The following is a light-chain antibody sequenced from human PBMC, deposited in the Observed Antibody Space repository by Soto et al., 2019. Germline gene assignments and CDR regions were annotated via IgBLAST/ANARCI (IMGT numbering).Light chain of an antibody. CDR2: QDS. Sequence: SYELTQLPSVSVFPGQTASITCSGETLGDKYACWYQQKPGQSPVLVIYQDSKRPSGIPERFSGSNSGNTATLTISGTQAMDEANYYCQAWDGSTVVFGGGTKLTVL. J-gene: IGLJ2*01. CDR1: TLGDKY. V-gene: IGLV3-1*01. CDR3: QAWDGSTVV.